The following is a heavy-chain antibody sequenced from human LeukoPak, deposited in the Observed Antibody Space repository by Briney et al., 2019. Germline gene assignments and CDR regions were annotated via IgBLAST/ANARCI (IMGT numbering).Heavy chain of an antibody. V-gene: IGHV3-23*01. D-gene: IGHD3-9*01. CDR1: GFTFSTFA. CDR3: ARGARGYDILTGYYQNWFDP. J-gene: IGHJ5*02. CDR2: IFPSGGEI. Sequence: PGGSLRLSCAASGFTFSTFAMIWVRQPPGKGLEWVSSIFPSGGEIHYADSVKGRFTISRDNSKNTLYLQMNSLRAEDTAVYYCARGARGYDILTGYYQNWFDPWGQGTLVTVSS.